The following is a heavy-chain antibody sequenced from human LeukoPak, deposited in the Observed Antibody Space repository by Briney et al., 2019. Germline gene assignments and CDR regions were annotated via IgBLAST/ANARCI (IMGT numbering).Heavy chain of an antibody. V-gene: IGHV4-4*02. Sequence: SETLSLTCSVSGGSINSTNWWSWVRQPPGKGLEWIGTIYYSGSTYYNPSLKSRVTISVDTSKNQFSLKLSSVTAADTAVYHCARLPGITIFGVVSSRAKYYFDYWGQGTLVTVSS. CDR1: GGSINSTNW. D-gene: IGHD3-3*01. J-gene: IGHJ4*02. CDR3: ARLPGITIFGVVSSRAKYYFDY. CDR2: IYYSGST.